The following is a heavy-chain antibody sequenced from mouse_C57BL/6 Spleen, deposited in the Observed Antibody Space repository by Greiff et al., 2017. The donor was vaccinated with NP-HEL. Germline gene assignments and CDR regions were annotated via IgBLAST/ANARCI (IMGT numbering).Heavy chain of an antibody. CDR2: IYPGDGDT. CDR1: GYAFSSYW. Sequence: LQQSGASVKISCKASGYAFSSYWMNWVKQRPGKGLEWIGQIYPGDGDTNYNGKFKGKATLTADKSSSTAYMQLSSLTSEDSAVYFCGGYSNLFADWGQGTLVTVSA. V-gene: IGHV1-80*01. J-gene: IGHJ3*01. D-gene: IGHD2-5*01. CDR3: GGYSNLFAD.